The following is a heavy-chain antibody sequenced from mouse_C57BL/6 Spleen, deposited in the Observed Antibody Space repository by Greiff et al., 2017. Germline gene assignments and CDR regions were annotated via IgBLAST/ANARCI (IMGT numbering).Heavy chain of an antibody. V-gene: IGHV1-52*01. CDR1: GYTFTSYW. CDR3: ASGVLREGWFAD. D-gene: IGHD1-1*01. J-gene: IGHJ3*01. CDR2: IYPSVSET. Sequence: QVQLQQPGAELVRPGSSVKLSCKASGYTFTSYWMHWVKQRPIQGLDWIGNIYPSVSETPYNQKFKDKATLTVDKSSSTAYMQLSSLTSEDSAVDYCASGVLREGWFADWGQGTLVTVSA.